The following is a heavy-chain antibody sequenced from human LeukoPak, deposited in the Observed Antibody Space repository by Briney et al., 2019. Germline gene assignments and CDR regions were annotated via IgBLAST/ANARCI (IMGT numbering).Heavy chain of an antibody. Sequence: SVKVSCKASGGTFSSYAISWVRQAPGQGLEWMGGIIPIFGTANYAQKFQGRVTITTDESTSTAYMELSSLRSEDTAVYYCARAYYDFWSGYPDAFDIWGQGTMVTVSS. CDR3: ARAYYDFWSGYPDAFDI. CDR2: IIPIFGTA. D-gene: IGHD3-3*01. CDR1: GGTFSSYA. V-gene: IGHV1-69*05. J-gene: IGHJ3*02.